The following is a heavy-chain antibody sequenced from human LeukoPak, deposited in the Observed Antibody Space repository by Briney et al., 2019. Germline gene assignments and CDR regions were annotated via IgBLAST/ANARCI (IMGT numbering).Heavy chain of an antibody. Sequence: GGPLRLSCAASGFTFSSHTMSWVRQAPGKGLEWVSGISGSCVNTYYANSVKGRFTISRDKFMNTLYLQMNSLRAEDTAVYYCARGRGLPVRPPNEGFLDYWGRGTLVTVSS. CDR2: ISGSCVNT. CDR1: GFTFSSHT. CDR3: ARGRGLPVRPPNEGFLDY. V-gene: IGHV3-23*01. J-gene: IGHJ4*02. D-gene: IGHD6-6*01.